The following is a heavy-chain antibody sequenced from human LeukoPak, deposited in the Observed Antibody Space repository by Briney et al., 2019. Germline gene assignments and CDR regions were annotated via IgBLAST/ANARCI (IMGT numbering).Heavy chain of an antibody. CDR1: GYTFTGYY. CDR2: INPKSGDT. Sequence: ASVKVSCKSSGYTFTGYYMHWVRQAPGQGLEWMGWINPKSGDTNSAQKFQGRVTMTRDTSISTAYMELNRLTSDDTAVYYCARDVGFYYYDSRGYGPVDYWGQGTLVTVSS. J-gene: IGHJ4*02. CDR3: ARDVGFYYYDSRGYGPVDY. D-gene: IGHD3-22*01. V-gene: IGHV1-2*02.